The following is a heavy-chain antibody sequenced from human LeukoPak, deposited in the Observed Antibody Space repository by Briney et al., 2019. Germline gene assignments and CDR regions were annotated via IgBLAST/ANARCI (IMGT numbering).Heavy chain of an antibody. CDR1: GFTFSDYY. D-gene: IGHD6-13*01. Sequence: KPEGSLRLSCGASGFTFSDYYMSWIRQAPGKGLEWVSHISRFSNFRSYADSVKGRFTISRDNAKNSLYLQVNSLKAEDTAVYYCARPTIAAAGNFEYWGQGTLVTVSS. CDR3: ARPTIAAAGNFEY. J-gene: IGHJ4*02. CDR2: ISRFSNFR. V-gene: IGHV3-11*03.